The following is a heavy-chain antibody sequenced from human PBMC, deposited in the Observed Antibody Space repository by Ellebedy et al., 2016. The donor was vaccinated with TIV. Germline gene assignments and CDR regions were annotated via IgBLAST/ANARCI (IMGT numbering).Heavy chain of an antibody. CDR2: MSGDGGVQ. V-gene: IGHV3-30*04. Sequence: GESLKISCAASEFTFSYYAMHWVRQAPGKGLEWVAFMSGDGGVQHYADSVKGRFTVSRDNPKSTVYLQMNSLRTEDTALSFCARGKGPGSFLVDFWGQGTLVTVSS. CDR1: EFTFSYYA. CDR3: ARGKGPGSFLVDF. J-gene: IGHJ4*02.